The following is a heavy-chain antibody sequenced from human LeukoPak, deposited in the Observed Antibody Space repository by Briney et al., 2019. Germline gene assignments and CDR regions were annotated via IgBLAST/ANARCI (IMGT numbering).Heavy chain of an antibody. CDR1: GGSFSSYY. J-gene: IGHJ3*02. V-gene: IGHV4-59*12. Sequence: SETLSLTCTVSGGSFSSYYWSWIRQPPGKGLEWIGYIYYSGSTNYKPSLKSRVTISVDTSKNQCSLKLNSVTAADTAVYYCASPIYGDYTENGFDIWGQGTMVTVSS. D-gene: IGHD4-17*01. CDR3: ASPIYGDYTENGFDI. CDR2: IYYSGST.